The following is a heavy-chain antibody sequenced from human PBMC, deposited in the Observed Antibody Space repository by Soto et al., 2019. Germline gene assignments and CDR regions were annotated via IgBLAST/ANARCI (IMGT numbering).Heavy chain of an antibody. Sequence: QVQLVQSGAEVKKPGSSVKVSCKASGGTFSTYAIDWVRQAPGQGLEWMGGIIPLFGTAKYAQTFQGIITIPPDESTGTAYLESRTLRAQDTAVYYCGSGVQYDSSGYYYLYWGQGTLDIVSS. D-gene: IGHD3-22*01. V-gene: IGHV1-69*01. CDR2: IIPLFGTA. J-gene: IGHJ1*01. CDR3: GSGVQYDSSGYYYLY. CDR1: GGTFSTYA.